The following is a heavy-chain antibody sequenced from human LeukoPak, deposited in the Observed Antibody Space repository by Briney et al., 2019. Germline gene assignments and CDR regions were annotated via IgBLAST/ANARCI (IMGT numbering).Heavy chain of an antibody. D-gene: IGHD3-3*01. Sequence: GGSLGLSCTASGFTFGDYAMSWVRQAPGKGLEWVGFIRSKAYGGTTEYAASVKGRFTISRDDSKSIAYLQMNSLKTEDTAVYYCTRIYDFWSGYYTTGFDYWGQGTLVTVSS. V-gene: IGHV3-49*04. J-gene: IGHJ4*02. CDR2: IRSKAYGGTT. CDR3: TRIYDFWSGYYTTGFDY. CDR1: GFTFGDYA.